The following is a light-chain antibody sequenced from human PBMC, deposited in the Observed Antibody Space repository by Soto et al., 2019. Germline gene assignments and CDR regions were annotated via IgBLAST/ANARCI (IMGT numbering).Light chain of an antibody. CDR1: ESVSNN. Sequence: EIMMTQSPATLSLSPGERATLSCRASESVSNNLAWYQQKAGQAPRLLIYGASTRATGIPARFSGSGSGTEFTLTISSLQSEDFAVYYCQQYSIWRTFGQGTKVDI. CDR3: QQYSIWRT. CDR2: GAS. J-gene: IGKJ1*01. V-gene: IGKV3-15*01.